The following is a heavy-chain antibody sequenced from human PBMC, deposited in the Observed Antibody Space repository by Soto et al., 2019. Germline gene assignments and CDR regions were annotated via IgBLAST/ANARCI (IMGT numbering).Heavy chain of an antibody. V-gene: IGHV1-69*13. CDR3: ARDRYYHDNSGYHQQFDS. D-gene: IGHD3-22*01. Sequence: SVKVSCKASGDALTGYTISWVRQARGHGLEWMGGIIPTYGTTNYAQKFQGRVRMTADESTTTVYMELSSLRSEDTAMYFCARDRYYHDNSGYHQQFDSWGQGTLVTVSS. CDR2: IIPTYGTT. CDR1: GDALTGYT. J-gene: IGHJ4*02.